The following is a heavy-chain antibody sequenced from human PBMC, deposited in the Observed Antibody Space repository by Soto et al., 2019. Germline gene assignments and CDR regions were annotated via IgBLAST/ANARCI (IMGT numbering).Heavy chain of an antibody. D-gene: IGHD3-3*01. Sequence: GGSLRLSCAASGSTFSSYGMHWVRQAPGKGLEWVAVIWYDGSNKYYADSEKGRFTISRDNSKNTLCLEMKRLRADETAVYYCARDISVIGVKFFVVAYGELNLYVPSGQVTLVTVSS. CDR1: GSTFSSYG. CDR2: IWYDGSNK. J-gene: IGHJ5*02. CDR3: ARDISVIGVKFFVVAYGELNLYVP. V-gene: IGHV3-33*01.